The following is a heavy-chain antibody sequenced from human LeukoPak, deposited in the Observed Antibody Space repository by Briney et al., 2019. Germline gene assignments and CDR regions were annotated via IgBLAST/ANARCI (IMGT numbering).Heavy chain of an antibody. CDR1: GYSISRGNH. Sequence: SETLSLTCTVFGYSISRGNHWGWIRQPPGKGLEWIGSIYHSGSTYYNPSLKSRVTISVDTSKNQFSLKLTSVTAADTAVYYCARVARCTSCFDVDYWGQGTLVTVSS. V-gene: IGHV4-38-2*02. D-gene: IGHD2-2*01. CDR3: ARVARCTSCFDVDY. J-gene: IGHJ4*02. CDR2: IYHSGST.